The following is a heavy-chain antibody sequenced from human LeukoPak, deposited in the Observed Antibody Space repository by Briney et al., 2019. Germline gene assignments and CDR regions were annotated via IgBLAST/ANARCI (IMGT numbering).Heavy chain of an antibody. V-gene: IGHV1-8*01. CDR2: MNPNSGNT. CDR1: GYTFTSYD. CDR3: ARGRGAAAGTRQRPFDY. Sequence: PGASVKVSCKASGYTFTSYDINWVRQATGQGLEWMGWMNPNSGNTGYAQKFQGRVTMTRNTSISTAYMELSSLRSEDTAVYYCARGRGAAAGTRQRPFDYWGQGTLVTVSS. D-gene: IGHD6-13*01. J-gene: IGHJ4*02.